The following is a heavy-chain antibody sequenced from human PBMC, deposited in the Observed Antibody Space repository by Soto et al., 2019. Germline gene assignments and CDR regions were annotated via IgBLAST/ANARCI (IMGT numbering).Heavy chain of an antibody. CDR3: ARESEDLTSNFDY. J-gene: IGHJ4*02. CDR2: ISSTTNYI. Sequence: LRLSCAASGFTFTRYSMNWVRQAPGKGLEWVSSISSTTNYIHYADSMKGRFTVSRDNAKNSVYLDMNSLSAEDTAVYYCARESEDLTSNFDYWGQGTLVTVSS. V-gene: IGHV3-21*01. CDR1: GFTFTRYS.